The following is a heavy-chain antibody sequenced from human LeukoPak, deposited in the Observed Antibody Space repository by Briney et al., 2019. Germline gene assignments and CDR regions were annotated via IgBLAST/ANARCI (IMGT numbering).Heavy chain of an antibody. J-gene: IGHJ5*02. CDR1: GGSISSYY. CDR2: IHYHGNT. D-gene: IGHD1-1*01. CDR3: ARGIISRTTGTPSDWFDP. Sequence: SETLSLTCTVSGGSISSYYWNWIRQPPGKGLEWIGYIHYHGNTNYNPSLKSRLTISIDTSKNQFSLKLSPVTAADAAVYYCARGIISRTTGTPSDWFDPWGQGTLITVSS. V-gene: IGHV4-59*01.